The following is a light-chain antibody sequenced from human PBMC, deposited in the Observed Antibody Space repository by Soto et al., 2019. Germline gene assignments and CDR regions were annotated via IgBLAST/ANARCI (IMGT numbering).Light chain of an antibody. J-gene: IGLJ2*01. CDR1: SSDVGGYDY. V-gene: IGLV2-14*03. Sequence: QSVLTQPASLSGSPRQSITISCTGSSSDVGGYDYVSWYQQHPGKAPKLIIYDVNNRPSGVSNRFSGSKSDNTASLTISGLQAEDEADYHCSSYTSSSTYVVFGGGTKVTVL. CDR3: SSYTSSSTYVV. CDR2: DVN.